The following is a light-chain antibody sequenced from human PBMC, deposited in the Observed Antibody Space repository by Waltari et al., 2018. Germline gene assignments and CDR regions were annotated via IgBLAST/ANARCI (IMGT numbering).Light chain of an antibody. V-gene: IGLV5-37*01. Sequence: QPVLTQPPSSSASPGESARLTCPLPSAFNVGDFIIYWYQQRPGSPPRFLLYYNSDEEKAQGSGVPSRFAGSKDASANAGILLISGLQSEDEADYYCMFWPSNVWVFGGGTKLTVL. CDR2: YNSDEEK. CDR3: MFWPSNVWV. CDR1: SAFNVGDFI. J-gene: IGLJ3*02.